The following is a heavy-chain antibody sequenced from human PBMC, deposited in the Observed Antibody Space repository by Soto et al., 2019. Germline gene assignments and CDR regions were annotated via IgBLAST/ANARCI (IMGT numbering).Heavy chain of an antibody. CDR3: ARDGTQYYYYGMDV. Sequence: LRLSCAASGFTFSSYWMSWVRQAPGKGLEWVASIKQDGSEKYYVDSVKGRFTISRDNAKNSLYLQMNSLRAEDTAVYYCARDGTQYYYYGMDVRGQGTTVTVSS. CDR2: IKQDGSEK. CDR1: GFTFSSYW. V-gene: IGHV3-7*05. D-gene: IGHD1-26*01. J-gene: IGHJ6*02.